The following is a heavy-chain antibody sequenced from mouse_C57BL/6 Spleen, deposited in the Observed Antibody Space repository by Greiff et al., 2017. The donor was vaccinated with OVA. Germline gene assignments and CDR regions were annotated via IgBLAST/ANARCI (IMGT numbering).Heavy chain of an antibody. V-gene: IGHV1-15*01. CDR2: IDPETGGT. CDR1: GYTFTDYE. CDR3: TGDDDDDYYDAKGY. D-gene: IGHD2-4*01. Sequence: QVQLQQSGAELVRPGASVTLSCKASGYTFTDYEMHWVKQRPVHGLEWIGAIDPETGGTTYNQKFQGKATLTADKSSSTAYLQLRSLTSEDSAVDYCTGDDDDDYYDAKGYWGQGTTVTVS. J-gene: IGHJ4*01.